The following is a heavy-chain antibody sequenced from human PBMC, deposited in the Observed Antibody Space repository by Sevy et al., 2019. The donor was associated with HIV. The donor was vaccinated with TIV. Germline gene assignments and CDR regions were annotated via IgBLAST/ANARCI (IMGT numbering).Heavy chain of an antibody. CDR1: GFTFSTYS. V-gene: IGHV3-48*01. CDR2: ITGRSSSI. Sequence: GGSLRLSCAASGFTFSTYSMNWVRQAPGKGLEWVSYITGRSSSIYYADSVRGRFTISRDNAKNFLFLQMKSLRAEDTAVYYCARERDGYNYGLDYWGQGTLVTVSS. J-gene: IGHJ4*02. CDR3: ARERDGYNYGLDY. D-gene: IGHD5-12*01.